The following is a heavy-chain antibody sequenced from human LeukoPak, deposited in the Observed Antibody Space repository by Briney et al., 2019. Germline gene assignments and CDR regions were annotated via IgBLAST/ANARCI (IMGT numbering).Heavy chain of an antibody. V-gene: IGHV3-48*03. CDR1: GFTFSSFE. CDR2: ITSSGSTI. D-gene: IGHD1-26*01. Sequence: GGSLRLSCAASGFTFSSFEINWVRQAPGKGLEWVSYITSSGSTIYYADSVKGRFTISRDNAKNSLYLQMNSLRAEDTAVDYCASKWEPRRFDYWGQGTLVTVSS. J-gene: IGHJ4*02. CDR3: ASKWEPRRFDY.